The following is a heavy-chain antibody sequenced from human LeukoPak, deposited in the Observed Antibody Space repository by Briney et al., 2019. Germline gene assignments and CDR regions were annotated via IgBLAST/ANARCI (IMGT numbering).Heavy chain of an antibody. J-gene: IGHJ4*02. CDR1: GFTFSSYA. CDR2: ISDNRGTT. D-gene: IGHD5-18*01. V-gene: IGHV3-23*01. Sequence: GGSLRLSCAASGFTFSSYAMSWVRQAPGKGLEWLSSISDNRGTTYYAESVRGRFTISRDNPKNTLYLQMSSLRVEDTAVYYCAKEDGYSYGFLAYWGQGTLVTVSS. CDR3: AKEDGYSYGFLAY.